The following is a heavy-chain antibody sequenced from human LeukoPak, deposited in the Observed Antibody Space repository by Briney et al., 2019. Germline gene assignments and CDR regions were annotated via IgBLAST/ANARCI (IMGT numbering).Heavy chain of an antibody. CDR1: GYTFTGYY. V-gene: IGHV1-2*02. Sequence: ASVKVSCKASGYTFTGYYMHWVRQAPGQGLEWMGWINPNSGGTNYAQKFQGRVTMTRDTSISTAYMELSRLRSDDTAVYYCARGNDPRGYSYGYGDYWGQGTLVTVSS. D-gene: IGHD5-18*01. CDR2: INPNSGGT. J-gene: IGHJ4*02. CDR3: ARGNDPRGYSYGYGDY.